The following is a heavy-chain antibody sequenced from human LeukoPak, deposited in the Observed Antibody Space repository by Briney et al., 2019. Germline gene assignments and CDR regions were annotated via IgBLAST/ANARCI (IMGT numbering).Heavy chain of an antibody. CDR1: GGTFSSYA. Sequence: ASVKVSCKASGGTFSSYAISCVRQAPGQGLEWMGRIIPILGIANYAQKFQGRVTITADKSTSTAYMELSSLRSEDTAVYYCARDTVGSSTSQNFDYWGQGTLVTVSS. CDR2: IIPILGIA. V-gene: IGHV1-69*04. CDR3: ARDTVGSSTSQNFDY. J-gene: IGHJ4*02. D-gene: IGHD2-2*01.